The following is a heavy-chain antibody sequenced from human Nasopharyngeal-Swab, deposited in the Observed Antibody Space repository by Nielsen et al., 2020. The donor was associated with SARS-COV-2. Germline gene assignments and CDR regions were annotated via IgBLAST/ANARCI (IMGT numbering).Heavy chain of an antibody. CDR2: ISSSSSYI. D-gene: IGHD3-3*02. Sequence: GESLKISCAASGFTFSSYPMSWVRQSPGKGLEWVSSISSSSSYIDYADSLKGRFTVSRDNAKNSLYLQMNSLRAEDTALYYCAKLAFVGTTYDAFDIWGQGTMVTVSS. V-gene: IGHV3-21*04. J-gene: IGHJ3*02. CDR1: GFTFSSYP. CDR3: AKLAFVGTTYDAFDI.